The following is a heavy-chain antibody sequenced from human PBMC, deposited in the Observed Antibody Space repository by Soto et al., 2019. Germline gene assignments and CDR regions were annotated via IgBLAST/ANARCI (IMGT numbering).Heavy chain of an antibody. CDR3: ARGSDYYDSSGYYSDY. V-gene: IGHV1-69*06. Sequence: ASVKVSCKASGGTFSSYAISWVRQAPGHGLEWMGGIIPIFGTTNYAQKFQGRVTITADKSTSTAYMELSSLRSEDTAVYYCARGSDYYDSSGYYSDYWGQGTLVTVSS. J-gene: IGHJ4*02. D-gene: IGHD3-22*01. CDR2: IIPIFGTT. CDR1: GGTFSSYA.